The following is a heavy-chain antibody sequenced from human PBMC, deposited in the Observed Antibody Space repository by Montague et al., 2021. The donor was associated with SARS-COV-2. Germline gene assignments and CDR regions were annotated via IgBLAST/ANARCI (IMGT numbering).Heavy chain of an antibody. CDR1: GESMTRSW. J-gene: IGHJ6*02. V-gene: IGHV4-4*02. CDR3: ARGYCSGSGCYYYYGMDV. CDR2: IFHDGTS. D-gene: IGHD2-15*01. Sequence: SETLSLTCAVSGESMTRSWWTWVRQPPGQRLQWIGEIFHDGTSRPDYNPALKSRVTISIDTSKNQFFLRLSSVTAAETAVYYCARGYCSGSGCYYYYGMDVWGQGTTVTVSS.